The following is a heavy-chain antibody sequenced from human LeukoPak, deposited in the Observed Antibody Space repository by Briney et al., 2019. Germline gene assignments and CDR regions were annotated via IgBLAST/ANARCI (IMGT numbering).Heavy chain of an antibody. CDR3: ARDVVARPPPSFDY. CDR1: GFTFSSYS. J-gene: IGHJ4*02. Sequence: GGSLRLSCAASGFTFSSYSMNWVRQAPGKGLEWVSSISSSSSYIYYADSVKGRFTISRDNAKNSLYLQMKSLRAEDTAVYYCARDVVARPPPSFDYWGQGTLVTVSS. CDR2: ISSSSSYI. V-gene: IGHV3-21*01. D-gene: IGHD2-15*01.